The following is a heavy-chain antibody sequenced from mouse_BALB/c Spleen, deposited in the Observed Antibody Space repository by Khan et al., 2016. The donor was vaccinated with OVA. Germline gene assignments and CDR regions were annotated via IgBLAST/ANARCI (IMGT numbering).Heavy chain of an antibody. J-gene: IGHJ4*01. CDR1: GYSITSNYA. CDR3: AGQKYYGYALDY. CDR2: ISYSGAT. V-gene: IGHV3-2*02. Sequence: VQLQESGPGLVKPSQSLSLTCPVTGYSITSNYAWSWIRQFPGTKLEWMGYISYSGATNYNPSLKSRTSVTRDNSDNHFFLQLNSVHTEDTATYYCAGQKYYGYALDYWGQGTSVTVSA. D-gene: IGHD1-1*01.